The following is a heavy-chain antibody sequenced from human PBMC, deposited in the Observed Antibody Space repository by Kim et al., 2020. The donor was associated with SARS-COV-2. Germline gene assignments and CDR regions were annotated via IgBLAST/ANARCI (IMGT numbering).Heavy chain of an antibody. CDR2: ISSSSSTI. CDR1: GFTFSSYS. V-gene: IGHV3-48*02. D-gene: IGHD6-13*01. J-gene: IGHJ6*02. Sequence: GGSLRLSCAASGFTFSSYSMNWVRQAPGKGLEWVSYISSSSSTIYYADSVKARFTISRDNAKNSLYLQMNSLRDEDTAVYYCARDAASSSWYSRDYYYGMDVWGQGTTVTVSS. CDR3: ARDAASSSWYSRDYYYGMDV.